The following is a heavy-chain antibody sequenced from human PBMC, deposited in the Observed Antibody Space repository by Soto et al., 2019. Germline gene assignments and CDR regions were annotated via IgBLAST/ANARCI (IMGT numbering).Heavy chain of an antibody. CDR2: INPSGGST. J-gene: IGHJ4*02. CDR1: GYTFTSYY. CDR3: ATHGSGSYHDY. D-gene: IGHD3-10*01. Sequence: QVQLVQSGAEVKKPGASVKVSCKASGYTFTSYYMHWVRQAPGQGLEWMGIINPSGGSTSYAQKCQGRVTMTRDTSTSTFYMELSSLRSEDTAVYYCATHGSGSYHDYWGQGTLVTVSS. V-gene: IGHV1-46*01.